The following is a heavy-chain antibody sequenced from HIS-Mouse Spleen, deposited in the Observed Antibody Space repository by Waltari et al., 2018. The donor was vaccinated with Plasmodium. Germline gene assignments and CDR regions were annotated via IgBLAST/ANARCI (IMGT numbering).Heavy chain of an antibody. Sequence: EVQLVESGGGLVKPGGSLRLSCAASGITVSSYSMNWVRQAPGKGLELVSSISSSSSYKYYADSVKGRFTISRDNAKNSLYLQMNSLRAEDTAVYYCARDHNWNYDYWGQGTLVTVSS. D-gene: IGHD1-7*01. CDR2: ISSSSSYK. CDR3: ARDHNWNYDY. CDR1: GITVSSYS. V-gene: IGHV3-21*01. J-gene: IGHJ4*02.